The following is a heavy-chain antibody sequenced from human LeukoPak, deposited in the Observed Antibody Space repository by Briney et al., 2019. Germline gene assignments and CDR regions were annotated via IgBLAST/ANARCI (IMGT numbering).Heavy chain of an antibody. Sequence: NPSETLSLTCAVYGGSFSDYFWSWIRQPPGKGLEWIGEISHSGSTTYNPSLRSRVTISGDTSKKQFSLKLSSVTAADTAVYYCAKDIKGYSYGYRYYYYGMDVWGQGTTVTVSS. CDR2: ISHSGST. CDR3: AKDIKGYSYGYRYYYYGMDV. V-gene: IGHV4-34*01. CDR1: GGSFSDYF. J-gene: IGHJ6*02. D-gene: IGHD5-18*01.